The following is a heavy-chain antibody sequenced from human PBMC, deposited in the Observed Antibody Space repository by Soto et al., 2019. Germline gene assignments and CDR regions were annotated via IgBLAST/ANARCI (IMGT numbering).Heavy chain of an antibody. J-gene: IGHJ4*02. V-gene: IGHV3-73*01. CDR2: IRGRSKKFAT. CDR1: GFNFSDSA. Sequence: EVQLVESGGGLVQPGGSLKVSCAGLGFNFSDSALHWVRQPSGTGLEWIGRIRGRSKKFATSYATSVRGRFALARDVSRNTSYLQMNSLRDDDTGVYFCTARGGDSLQDIWGQGTLVTVSS. CDR3: TARGGDSLQDI. D-gene: IGHD4-17*01.